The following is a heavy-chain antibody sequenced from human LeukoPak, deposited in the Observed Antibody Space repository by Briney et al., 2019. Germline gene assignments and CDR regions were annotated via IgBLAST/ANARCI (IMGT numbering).Heavy chain of an antibody. V-gene: IGHV3-33*01. CDR3: ARDGGIAVAGTLDY. D-gene: IGHD6-19*01. CDR1: GFTFSSYG. CDR2: IWYDGSNK. J-gene: IGHJ4*02. Sequence: GGSLRLSCAASGFTFSSYGMHWVRQAPGKGLEWVAVIWYDGSNKYYADSVKGRFTISRDSSKNTLYLQMNSLRAEDTAVYYCARDGGIAVAGTLDYWGQGTLVTVSS.